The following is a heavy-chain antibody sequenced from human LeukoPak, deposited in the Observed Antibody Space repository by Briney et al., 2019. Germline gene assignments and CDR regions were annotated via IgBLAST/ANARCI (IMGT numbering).Heavy chain of an antibody. CDR1: GGSISGGNYY. CDR2: VYPSGST. CDR3: ARGDEYGDHRGLHWFDP. J-gene: IGHJ5*02. V-gene: IGHV4-61*02. D-gene: IGHD4-17*01. Sequence: SQTLSLTCTVSGGSISGGNYYWSWIRQPAGKGLEWIGRVYPSGSTNYNPSLKNRVTISIDTSKNQFSLKLSSVTAADTAVYYCARGDEYGDHRGLHWFDPWVQGTLVTVSS.